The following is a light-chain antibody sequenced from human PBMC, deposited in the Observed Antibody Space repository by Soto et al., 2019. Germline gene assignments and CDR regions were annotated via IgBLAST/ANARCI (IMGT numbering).Light chain of an antibody. CDR1: QSVNSK. V-gene: IGKV3-15*01. CDR3: QQYNNWPPIT. Sequence: EIVMKQSPATLSVSPGESVSLSCRASQSVNSKLAWYQQKPGQAPRLLIYGASTRATGIPARFSGSGSGTEFTLTISSLQSEDLAVYFGQQYNNWPPITFGQGTRLEI. J-gene: IGKJ5*01. CDR2: GAS.